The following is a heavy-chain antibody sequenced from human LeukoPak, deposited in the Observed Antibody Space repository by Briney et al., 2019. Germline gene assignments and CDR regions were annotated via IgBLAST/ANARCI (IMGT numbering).Heavy chain of an antibody. CDR3: ARAPVGATVRFDY. CDR2: INPNSGGT. V-gene: IGHV1-2*02. CDR1: GYTFTGYY. J-gene: IGHJ4*02. D-gene: IGHD1-26*01. Sequence: ASVKASCKASGYTFTGYYMHWVRQAPGQGLEWMGWINPNSGGTNYAQKFQGRVTMTRDTSISTAYMELSRLTSDDTAVYYCARAPVGATVRFDYWGQGTLVTVSS.